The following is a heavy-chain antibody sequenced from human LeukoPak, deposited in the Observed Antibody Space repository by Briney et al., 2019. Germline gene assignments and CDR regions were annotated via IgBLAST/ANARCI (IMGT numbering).Heavy chain of an antibody. Sequence: SETLSLTCAVYGGSFSGYYWSWIRQPPGKGLEWIGEINHSGSTNYNPSLKSRVTISVDTSKNQFSLKLSSVTAADTAVYYCARGLVNYYDSSGYYPRPYPLYYLDYWGQGTPVIVSS. CDR1: GGSFSGYY. CDR2: INHSGST. CDR3: ARGLVNYYDSSGYYPRPYPLYYLDY. D-gene: IGHD3-22*01. J-gene: IGHJ4*02. V-gene: IGHV4-34*01.